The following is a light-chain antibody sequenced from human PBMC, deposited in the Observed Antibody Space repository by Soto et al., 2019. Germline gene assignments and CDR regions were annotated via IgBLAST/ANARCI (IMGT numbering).Light chain of an antibody. Sequence: EIVLTQSPATLSMSPGERATLSCRASQSVNNYLAWYQQKPGQAPRLLIYDASNRATDIPARFSGSGSGTDFTLTISSLEPEDFAVYYCHQRSSWPRGTFGQGTKVEIK. V-gene: IGKV3-11*01. CDR1: QSVNNY. J-gene: IGKJ1*01. CDR3: HQRSSWPRGT. CDR2: DAS.